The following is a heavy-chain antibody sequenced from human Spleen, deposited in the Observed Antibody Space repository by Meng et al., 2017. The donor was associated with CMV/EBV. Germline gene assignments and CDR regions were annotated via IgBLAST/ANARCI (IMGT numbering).Heavy chain of an antibody. CDR2: ISSSSSYI. D-gene: IGHD3-3*01. Sequence: YSMNWVRQAPGKGLEWVSSISSSSSYIYYADSVKGRFTISRDNAKNSLYLQMNSLRAEDTAVYYCASGMGTYDFWSGYYTGGIRASDYWGQGTLVTVSS. CDR3: ASGMGTYDFWSGYYTGGIRASDY. V-gene: IGHV3-21*01. J-gene: IGHJ4*02. CDR1: YS.